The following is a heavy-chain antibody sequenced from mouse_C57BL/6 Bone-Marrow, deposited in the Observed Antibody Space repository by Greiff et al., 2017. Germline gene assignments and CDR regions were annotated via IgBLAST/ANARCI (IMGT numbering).Heavy chain of an antibody. D-gene: IGHD4-1*01. CDR1: GYTFTSYG. Sequence: EVQLKESGAELVRPGSSVKMSCKTSGYTFTSYGINWVKQRPGQGLEWIGYIYIGNGYTEYNEKFKGKATLTSDTSSSTAYMQLSSLTSDDSAIYFCARRVSPTLGYFDYWGQGTTLTVSS. CDR3: ARRVSPTLGYFDY. J-gene: IGHJ2*01. V-gene: IGHV1-58*01. CDR2: IYIGNGYT.